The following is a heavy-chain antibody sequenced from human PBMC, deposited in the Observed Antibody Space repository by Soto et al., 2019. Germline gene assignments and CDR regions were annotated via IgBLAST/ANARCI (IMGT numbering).Heavy chain of an antibody. D-gene: IGHD6-13*01. J-gene: IGHJ6*03. Sequence: SETLSLTCAVYGGSFSGYYWSWIRQPPGKGLEWIGEINHSGSTNYNPSLKSRVTISVDTSKNQFSLKLSSVTAADTAVYYCARDTAAGTNYYYYMDVWGKGTTVTVSS. CDR1: GGSFSGYY. CDR3: ARDTAAGTNYYYYMDV. CDR2: INHSGST. V-gene: IGHV4-34*01.